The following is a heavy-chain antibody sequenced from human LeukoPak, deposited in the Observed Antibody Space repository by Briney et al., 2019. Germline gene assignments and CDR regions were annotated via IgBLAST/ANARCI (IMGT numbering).Heavy chain of an antibody. CDR3: AKVGATLHFDY. D-gene: IGHD1-26*01. J-gene: IGHJ4*02. Sequence: GGSLRLSCAASGFTFSSYGMHWVRQAPGKGLEWVAVIWYDGSNKYYADSVKGRFTISRDNSKNTLYLQMNSLRAEDTAVYYCAKVGATLHFDYWGQGTLVTVSS. CDR2: IWYDGSNK. CDR1: GFTFSSYG. V-gene: IGHV3-33*06.